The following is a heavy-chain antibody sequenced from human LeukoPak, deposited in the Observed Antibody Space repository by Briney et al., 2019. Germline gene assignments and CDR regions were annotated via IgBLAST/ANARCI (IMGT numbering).Heavy chain of an antibody. CDR3: ARDRWDGYNLYYYYGMDV. Sequence: SQTLSLTCTVSGGSISSGSYYWSWIRQPAGKGLEWIGRIYTSGSTNFNPPLKSRVTISVDTSKNQFSLKLSSVSAADTAVYYCARDRWDGYNLYYYYGMDVWGQGTTVTVSS. CDR2: IYTSGST. D-gene: IGHD5-24*01. CDR1: GGSISSGSYY. J-gene: IGHJ6*02. V-gene: IGHV4-61*02.